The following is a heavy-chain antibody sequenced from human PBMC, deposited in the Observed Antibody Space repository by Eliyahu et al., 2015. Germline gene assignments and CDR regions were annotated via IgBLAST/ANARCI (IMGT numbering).Heavy chain of an antibody. CDR2: IKSKTDGGTT. CDR1: GFTFSNAW. V-gene: IGHV3-15*01. D-gene: IGHD2-2*01. CDR3: TTGWYCSSTSCYAGTQYFDY. Sequence: EVQLVESGGGLVKPGGSLRLSCAASGFTFSNAWMSWVRQAPGKGLEWVGRIKSKTDGGTTDYAAPVKGRFTISRDDSKNTLYLQMNSLKTEDTAVYYCTTGWYCSSTSCYAGTQYFDYWGQGTLVTVSS. J-gene: IGHJ4*02.